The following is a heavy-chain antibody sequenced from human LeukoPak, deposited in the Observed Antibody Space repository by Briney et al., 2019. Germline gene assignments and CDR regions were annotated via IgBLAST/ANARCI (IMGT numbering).Heavy chain of an antibody. D-gene: IGHD1-26*01. CDR1: GFTFSSYW. CDR3: ARRVGATKGGYYFDY. Sequence: GGSLRLSCAASGFTFSSYWMSWVRQAPGKGLEWVADIKQDGSEKYYVDSVKGRFTISRDNAKNSLYLQMNSLRAEDTAVYYCARRVGATKGGYYFDYWGQGTLVTVSS. V-gene: IGHV3-7*01. CDR2: IKQDGSEK. J-gene: IGHJ4*02.